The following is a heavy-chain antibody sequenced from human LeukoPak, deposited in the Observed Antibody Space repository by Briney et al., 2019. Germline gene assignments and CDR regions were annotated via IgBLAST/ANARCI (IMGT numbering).Heavy chain of an antibody. J-gene: IGHJ2*01. V-gene: IGHV3-13*01. D-gene: IGHD3-22*01. CDR3: VRGDRTGYRSNWSFDL. CDR2: IGSARDT. CDR1: GFTFHSYY. Sequence: GGSLRLSCAASGFTFHSYYRHWVRQAAGGRLEWVSAIGSARDTYYPDSVKGRVTISRDNSKSPLYLQMHTLRAGDPAVYYCVRGDRTGYRSNWSFDLWGRGTLVSVS.